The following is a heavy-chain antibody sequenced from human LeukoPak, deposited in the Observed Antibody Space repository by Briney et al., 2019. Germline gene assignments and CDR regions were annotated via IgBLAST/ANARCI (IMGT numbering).Heavy chain of an antibody. Sequence: PGGSLRLSCAASGFTFSRYSMNWVRQAPGKGLEWVSSISISSNYIYYADSVEGRFTISRDNAKNSLYLQMNSLRAEDTAVYYCARGSRFGVVGRDAFDIWGQGTMVTVSS. J-gene: IGHJ3*02. CDR1: GFTFSRYS. V-gene: IGHV3-21*01. D-gene: IGHD3-3*01. CDR3: ARGSRFGVVGRDAFDI. CDR2: ISISSNYI.